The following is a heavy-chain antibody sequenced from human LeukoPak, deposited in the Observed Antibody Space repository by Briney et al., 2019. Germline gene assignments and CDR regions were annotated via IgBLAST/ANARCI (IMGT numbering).Heavy chain of an antibody. CDR1: GFTVSSNY. J-gene: IGHJ4*02. CDR3: AKDRDYYDSSGYDY. CDR2: ISGSGGST. D-gene: IGHD3-22*01. Sequence: GGSLRLSCAASGFTVSSNYMSWVRQAPGKGLEWVSAISGSGGSTYYADSVKGRFTISRDNSKNTLYLQMNSLRAEGTAVYYCAKDRDYYDSSGYDYWGQGTLVTVSS. V-gene: IGHV3-23*01.